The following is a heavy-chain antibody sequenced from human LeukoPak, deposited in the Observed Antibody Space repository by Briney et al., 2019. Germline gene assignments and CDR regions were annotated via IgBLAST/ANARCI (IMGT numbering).Heavy chain of an antibody. J-gene: IGHJ4*02. Sequence: GSLRLSCAASGFTFSGYSMNWVRQAPGKGLEWVSSISSGSSYINHAASVKGRFTISRDNAKNSLYLQMNSLRAEDTAVYYCAREEYYDTSGYYDYWGQGTLVTVSS. CDR3: AREEYYDTSGYYDY. CDR2: ISSGSSYI. V-gene: IGHV3-21*01. CDR1: GFTFSGYS. D-gene: IGHD3-22*01.